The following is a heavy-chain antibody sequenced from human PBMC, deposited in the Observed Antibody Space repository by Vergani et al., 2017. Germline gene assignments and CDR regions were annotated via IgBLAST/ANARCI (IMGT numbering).Heavy chain of an antibody. J-gene: IGHJ3*01. V-gene: IGHV4-61*02. Sequence: QVQLQESGPGLVKPSQTLSITCTVSGGSISSGSYYWSWIRQPAGKGLEWIGRIHTNGVIHYNPSLNSRATISVDTSRNQISLKLTSVTATDTAIYFCARGNPYVDFDFWVQGTMITVSS. CDR2: IHTNGVI. CDR3: ARGNPYVDFDF. CDR1: GGSISSGSYY. D-gene: IGHD3-16*01.